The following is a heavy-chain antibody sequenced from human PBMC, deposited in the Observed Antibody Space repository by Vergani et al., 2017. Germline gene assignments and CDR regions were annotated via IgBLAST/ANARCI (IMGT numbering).Heavy chain of an antibody. Sequence: QVQLQESGPGLVKPSETLSLTCTVSGGSISSYYWSWIRQPPGKGLEWFGYIYYSGSTNYNPSLKSRVTISVDTSKNQFSLKLSSVTAADTAVYYCARQRXDYGDYHSAHYYYGMDVWGQGTTVTVSS. CDR3: ARQRXDYGDYHSAHYYYGMDV. J-gene: IGHJ6*02. V-gene: IGHV4-59*08. D-gene: IGHD4-17*01. CDR1: GGSISSYY. CDR2: IYYSGST.